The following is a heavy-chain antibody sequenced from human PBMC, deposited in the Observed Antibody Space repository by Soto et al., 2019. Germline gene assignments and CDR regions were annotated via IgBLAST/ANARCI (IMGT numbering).Heavy chain of an antibody. V-gene: IGHV1-69*01. J-gene: IGHJ5*02. Sequence: QVQLVQSGAEVKKPGSSVKVSCKASGGTFSSYAISWVRQAPGQGLEWMGGIIPIFGTANYAQKFQGRVTITADGSTSTAYMELSSLRSEDTAVYYCASVVYYYGSGSYLLNWFDPWGQGTLVTVSS. CDR2: IIPIFGTA. D-gene: IGHD3-10*01. CDR3: ASVVYYYGSGSYLLNWFDP. CDR1: GGTFSSYA.